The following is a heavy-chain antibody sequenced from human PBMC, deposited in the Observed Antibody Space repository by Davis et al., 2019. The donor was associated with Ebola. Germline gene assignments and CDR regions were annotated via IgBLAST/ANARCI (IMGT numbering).Heavy chain of an antibody. CDR3: ASSPIPYYYDSSGYYLDWYFDL. J-gene: IGHJ2*01. Sequence: SETLSLTCTVSGGSISSYYWSWIRQPPGKGLEWIGYIYYSGSTNYNPSLKSRVTISVDTSKNQFSLKLSSVTAADTAVYYCASSPIPYYYDSSGYYLDWYFDLWGRGTLVTVSS. D-gene: IGHD3-22*01. CDR2: IYYSGST. V-gene: IGHV4-59*01. CDR1: GGSISSYY.